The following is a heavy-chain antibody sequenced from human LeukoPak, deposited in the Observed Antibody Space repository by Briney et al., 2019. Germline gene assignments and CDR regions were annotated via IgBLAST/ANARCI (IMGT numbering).Heavy chain of an antibody. CDR1: GYSISSGYY. J-gene: IGHJ4*02. Sequence: KPSETLSLTCTVSGYSISSGYYWGWIRQPPGKGLEWIGSIYHSGSTYYNPSLKSRVTISVDTSKNQFSLKLSSVTAADTAVYYCARGFIGDDCSGGSCSPFWGGALIHGPPDYWGQGTLVTVSS. D-gene: IGHD2-15*01. CDR2: IYHSGST. CDR3: ARGFIGDDCSGGSCSPFWGGALIHGPPDY. V-gene: IGHV4-38-2*02.